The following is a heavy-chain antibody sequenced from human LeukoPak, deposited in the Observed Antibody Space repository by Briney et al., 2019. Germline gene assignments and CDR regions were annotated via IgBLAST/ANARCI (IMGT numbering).Heavy chain of an antibody. V-gene: IGHV1-8*02. CDR3: ARSIAVAGTGWFDP. D-gene: IGHD6-19*01. Sequence: ASVKVSCKASGYTFTGYYMHWVRQATGQGLEWMGWMNPNSGNTGYAQKFQGRVTMTRNTSISTAYMELSSLRSEDTAVYYCARSIAVAGTGWFDPWGQGTLVTVSS. CDR1: GYTFTGYY. CDR2: MNPNSGNT. J-gene: IGHJ5*02.